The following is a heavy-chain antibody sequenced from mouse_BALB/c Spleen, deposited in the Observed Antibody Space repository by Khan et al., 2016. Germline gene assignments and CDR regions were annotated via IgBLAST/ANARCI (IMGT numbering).Heavy chain of an antibody. J-gene: IGHJ3*01. Sequence: QVQLQQSGAELAKPGASVKMSCKASGYTFTDSWMHWVKQRPGQGLEWIGYINPNTGYTVYNQKFKDKATLTADKSSSTAYMQLSSLTSEDSAVYYCARWSYYYGSSYGWFAYWGQGTLVTVSA. V-gene: IGHV1-7*01. D-gene: IGHD1-1*01. CDR1: GYTFTDSW. CDR2: INPNTGYT. CDR3: ARWSYYYGSSYGWFAY.